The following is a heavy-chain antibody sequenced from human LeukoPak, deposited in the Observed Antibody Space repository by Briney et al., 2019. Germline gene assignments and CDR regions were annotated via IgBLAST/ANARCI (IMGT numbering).Heavy chain of an antibody. CDR3: ATYGDYALFDLQH. J-gene: IGHJ1*01. CDR2: VKKDGSEK. V-gene: IGHV3-7*03. D-gene: IGHD4-17*01. CDR1: GFTFSNYW. Sequence: GGSLRFSCAASGFTFSNYWMSWVRQAPGSGLEWVANVKKDGSEKYYVDSVKGRFTISRDNAKNSLFLQMNNLRAEDTAVYYCATYGDYALFDLQHWGQGTLVTVSS.